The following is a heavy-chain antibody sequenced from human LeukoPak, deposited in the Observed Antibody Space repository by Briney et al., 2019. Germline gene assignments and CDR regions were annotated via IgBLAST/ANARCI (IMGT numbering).Heavy chain of an antibody. CDR1: GFTFSSYA. CDR3: ARDRFLEWLEPDGWFDP. Sequence: GSLRLSCAASGFTFSSYAMSWVRQAPGKGLEWIGSIYYSGSTYYNPSLKSRVTISVDTSKNQFSLKLSSVTAADTAVYYCARDRFLEWLEPDGWFDPRGQGTLVTVSS. V-gene: IGHV4-39*07. J-gene: IGHJ5*02. D-gene: IGHD3-3*01. CDR2: IYYSGST.